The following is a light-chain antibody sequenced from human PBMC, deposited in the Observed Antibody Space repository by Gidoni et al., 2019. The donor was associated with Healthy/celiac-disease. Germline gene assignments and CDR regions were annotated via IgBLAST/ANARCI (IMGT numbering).Light chain of an antibody. J-gene: IGLJ2*01. Sequence: QSALTKPASVSGSPGQSITISCTGTSSDVGVYNYVSWYQQHPGKAPKLMIYDVSNRPSGVSNRFSGSKSGNTASLTISGLQAEDEADYYCSSYTSSSPLFGGGTKLTVL. CDR3: SSYTSSSPL. V-gene: IGLV2-14*01. CDR1: SSDVGVYNY. CDR2: DVS.